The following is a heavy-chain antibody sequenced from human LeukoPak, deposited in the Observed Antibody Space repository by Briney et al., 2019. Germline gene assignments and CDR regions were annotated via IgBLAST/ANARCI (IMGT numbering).Heavy chain of an antibody. CDR3: AGGRGGSGWIDY. CDR2: IYNSGST. J-gene: IGHJ4*02. V-gene: IGHV4-59*02. CDR1: DGSVSAYY. D-gene: IGHD6-19*01. Sequence: SETLSLTCTVSDGSVSAYYWSWIRQPPGKGLEWIGYIYNSGSTNYSPSLKSRVTISVDTSKNQFSLKLSSVTAADTAVYYCAGGRGGSGWIDYWGQGTLVTVSS.